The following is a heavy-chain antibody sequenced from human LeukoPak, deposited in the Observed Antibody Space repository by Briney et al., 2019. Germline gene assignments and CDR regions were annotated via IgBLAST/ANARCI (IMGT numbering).Heavy chain of an antibody. CDR3: ARVPLITMVRGVMDY. J-gene: IGHJ4*02. CDR1: GFTFTSYW. D-gene: IGHD3-10*01. CDR2: IKQDGSEK. Sequence: GVSLRLSCVASGFTFTSYWMTWVRQAPEKGLEWVANIKQDGSEKYYVDSVKGRFTMSRDNAKNSFYLRMNSLRVEDTAVYYCARVPLITMVRGVMDYWGQGTRVTVSS. V-gene: IGHV3-7*03.